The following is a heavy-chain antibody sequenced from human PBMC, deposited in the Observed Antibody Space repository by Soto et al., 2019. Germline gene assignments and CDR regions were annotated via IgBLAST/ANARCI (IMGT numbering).Heavy chain of an antibody. V-gene: IGHV3-33*01. CDR2: IWYDGSNK. CDR3: ARDIVATSRYFDY. D-gene: IGHD5-12*01. J-gene: IGHJ4*02. Sequence: GGSLRLSCAASGFTFSSYGMHWVRQAPGKGLEWVAVIWYDGSNKYYADSAKGRFTISRDNSKNTLYLQMNSLRAEDTAVYYCARDIVATSRYFDYWGQGTLVTVSS. CDR1: GFTFSSYG.